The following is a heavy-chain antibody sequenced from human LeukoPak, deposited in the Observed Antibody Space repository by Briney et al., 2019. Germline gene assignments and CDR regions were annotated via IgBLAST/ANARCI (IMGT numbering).Heavy chain of an antibody. V-gene: IGHV3-30*02. D-gene: IGHD2-2*01. J-gene: IGHJ6*03. CDR2: IRYDGSNK. CDR3: AKAVVPAAIYYYYYMDV. CDR1: GFTFSSYG. Sequence: GGSLRLSCAASGFTFSSYGMHWVRQAPGKGLEWVAFIRYDGSNKYYADSAKGRFTISRDNSKNTLYLQMNSLRAEDTAVYYCAKAVVPAAIYYYYYMDVWGKGTTVTISS.